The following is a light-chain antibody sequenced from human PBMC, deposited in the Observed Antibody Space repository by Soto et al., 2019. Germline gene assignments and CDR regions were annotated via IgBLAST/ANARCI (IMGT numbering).Light chain of an antibody. CDR1: TSDIGTYSY. V-gene: IGLV2-14*01. Sequence: QSVLTQPASVSGSPGQSVTISCTGTTSDIGTYSYVSWYQQHAGKAPKLIIYEVSHRPSGVSNRFSGSKSGSTASLTISGLQAEVEADYYCTSFTSSSSLYVFGSGTKVTVL. CDR2: EVS. CDR3: TSFTSSSSLYV. J-gene: IGLJ1*01.